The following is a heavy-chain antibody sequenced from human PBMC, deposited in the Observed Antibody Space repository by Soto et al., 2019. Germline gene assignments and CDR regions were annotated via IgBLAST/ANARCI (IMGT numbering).Heavy chain of an antibody. CDR2: IYHSGST. J-gene: IGHJ5*02. Sequence: SETLSLTCAVSGGSISSGGYSWSWIRQPPGEGLEWIGYIYHSGSTYYNPSLKSRVTISVDRSKNQFSLKLSSVTAADTAVYYCARGHYGSGSYYKPYNWFDPWGQGTLVTVSS. CDR1: GGSISSGGYS. CDR3: ARGHYGSGSYYKPYNWFDP. D-gene: IGHD3-10*01. V-gene: IGHV4-30-2*01.